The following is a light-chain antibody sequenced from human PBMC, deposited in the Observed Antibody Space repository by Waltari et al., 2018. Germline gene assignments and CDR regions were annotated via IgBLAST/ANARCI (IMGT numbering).Light chain of an antibody. J-gene: IGLJ3*02. CDR2: DVS. CDR1: SSDIGGYNY. V-gene: IGLV2-14*03. CDR3: SSYTSSSTLV. Sequence: QSALTQPASVSGSPGQSITISCTGTSSDIGGYNYVSLYQQPPGKAPKLMIFDVSNRPSGVSNRFSGSKSGNTASLTISGLQAEDEADYYCSSYTSSSTLVFGGGTKLTVL.